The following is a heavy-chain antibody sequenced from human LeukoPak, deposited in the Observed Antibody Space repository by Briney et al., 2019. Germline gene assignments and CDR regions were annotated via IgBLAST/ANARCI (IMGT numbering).Heavy chain of an antibody. J-gene: IGHJ4*02. V-gene: IGHV1-2*02. Sequence: SVKVSCKASGYTFTGYYIHWVRQAPGQGLEWMGWINPNSGGANYAQKFQGSITMTRDTSISTAYMELSRLRSDDTAVYYCARGTTIFGVAPPDYWGQGTLVTVSS. CDR3: ARGTTIFGVAPPDY. CDR2: INPNSGGA. D-gene: IGHD3-3*01. CDR1: GYTFTGYY.